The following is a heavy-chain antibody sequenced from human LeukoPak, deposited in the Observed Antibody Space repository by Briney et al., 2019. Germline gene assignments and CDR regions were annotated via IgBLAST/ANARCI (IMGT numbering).Heavy chain of an antibody. V-gene: IGHV3-64*04. CDR1: GFTFSSYA. J-gene: IGHJ4*02. CDR3: AKGDADYDFWSDYSYFDY. CDR2: ISSNGGST. Sequence: PGGSLRLSCSASGFTFSSYAMHWVRQAPGKGLEYVSAISSNGGSTYYADSVKGRFTISRDNSKNTLYLQMNSLRAEDTAVYYCAKGDADYDFWSDYSYFDYWGQGTLVTVSS. D-gene: IGHD3-3*01.